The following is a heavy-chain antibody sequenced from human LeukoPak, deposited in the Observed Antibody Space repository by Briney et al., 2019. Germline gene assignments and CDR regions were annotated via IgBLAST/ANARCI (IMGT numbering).Heavy chain of an antibody. Sequence: GGSLRLSCEASGINFNTNWMSWVRQAPGKGLEWVAVISYDGSNKYYADSMKGRFTISRDNSKNTLYLQMNSLRAEDTAVYYCARELKHAGNDYWGQGTLVTVSS. J-gene: IGHJ4*02. CDR2: ISYDGSNK. CDR1: GINFNTNW. CDR3: ARELKHAGNDY. V-gene: IGHV3-30-3*01. D-gene: IGHD4-23*01.